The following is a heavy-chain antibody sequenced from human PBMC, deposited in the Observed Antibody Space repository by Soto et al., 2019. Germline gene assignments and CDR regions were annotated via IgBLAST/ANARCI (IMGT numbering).Heavy chain of an antibody. D-gene: IGHD5-18*01. CDR1: GGSISSYY. CDR3: ARMDWVDTAMVNFDY. Sequence: PSETLSLTCTVSGGSISSYYWSWIRQPPGRGLEWIGYIYYSGSTNYNPSLKSRVTISVDTSKNQFSLKLSSVTAADTAVYYCARMDWVDTAMVNFDYWGQGTLVTVSS. CDR2: IYYSGST. V-gene: IGHV4-59*01. J-gene: IGHJ4*02.